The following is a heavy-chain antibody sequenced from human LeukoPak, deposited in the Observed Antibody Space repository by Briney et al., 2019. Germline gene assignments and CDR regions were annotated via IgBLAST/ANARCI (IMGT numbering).Heavy chain of an antibody. CDR1: GYSFTSYW. CDR2: IYPGDSDT. CDR3: ARQFGYCSSTSCAFYY. J-gene: IGHJ4*02. V-gene: IGHV5-51*01. Sequence: GESLKISCKGSGYSFTSYWIGWVRQMPEKGLEWMGIIYPGDSDTRYSPSFQGQVTISADKSISTAYLQWSSLKASDTAMYYCARQFGYCSSTSCAFYYWGQGTLVTVSS. D-gene: IGHD2-2*01.